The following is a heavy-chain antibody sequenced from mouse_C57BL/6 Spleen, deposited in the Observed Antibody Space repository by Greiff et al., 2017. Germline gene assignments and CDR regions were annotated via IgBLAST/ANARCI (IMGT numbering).Heavy chain of an antibody. CDR3: AREDYGRGWGFAY. Sequence: QSGPGMVKPSQSLSLTCTVTGYSITSGYDWHWIRHFPGNKLEWMGYISYSGSTNYNPSLKSRISITHDTSKNHFFLKLNSVTTEDTATYYCAREDYGRGWGFAYWGQGTLVTVSA. J-gene: IGHJ3*01. V-gene: IGHV3-1*01. CDR2: ISYSGST. CDR1: GYSITSGYD. D-gene: IGHD1-1*01.